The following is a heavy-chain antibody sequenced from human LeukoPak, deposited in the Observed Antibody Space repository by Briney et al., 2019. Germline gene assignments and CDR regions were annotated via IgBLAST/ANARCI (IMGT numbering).Heavy chain of an antibody. CDR1: GGSFSGYY. D-gene: IGHD2-15*01. V-gene: IGHV4-34*12. CDR2: ILESGNT. J-gene: IGHJ4*02. CDR3: VRTRGWWFIDY. Sequence: SETLSLTCAVYGGSFSGYYWSWVRHPPGKGLEWIGEILESGNTNYNPSLKSRVTMSVDTSKNQISLKMSSVTAADTAVYYCVRTRGWWFIDYWGQGTLVTVSS.